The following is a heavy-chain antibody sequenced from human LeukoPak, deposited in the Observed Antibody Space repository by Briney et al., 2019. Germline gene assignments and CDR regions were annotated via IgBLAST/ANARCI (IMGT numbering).Heavy chain of an antibody. D-gene: IGHD2/OR15-2a*01. V-gene: IGHV1-2*02. Sequence: GASVKVSCKASGYTFTDYYMHWVRQAPGQGLEWMGWVIPSSGGTTYAEKFQDRVAMNRDTSISTAYMELTRLTSDDTAVYYCAPFNHDQNMFDQWGQGTLVTVSS. CDR3: APFNHDQNMFDQ. CDR1: GYTFTDYY. CDR2: VIPSSGGT. J-gene: IGHJ4*02.